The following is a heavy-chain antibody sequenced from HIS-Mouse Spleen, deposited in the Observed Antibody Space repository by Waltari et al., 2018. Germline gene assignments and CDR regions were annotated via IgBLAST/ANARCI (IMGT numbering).Heavy chain of an antibody. CDR1: GGSLSSYY. CDR2: YYSGST. V-gene: IGHV4-59*01. J-gene: IGHJ2*01. CDR3: ARASRDLLLPRYFDL. Sequence: QVQLQESGPGLVKPSETLSLTCTFSGGSLSSYYWSWIRQPPGKGLEWIGYYSGSTNYNPSLKSRVTISVDTSKNQFSLKLSSVTAADTAVYYYARASRDLLLPRYFDLWGRGTLVTVSS.